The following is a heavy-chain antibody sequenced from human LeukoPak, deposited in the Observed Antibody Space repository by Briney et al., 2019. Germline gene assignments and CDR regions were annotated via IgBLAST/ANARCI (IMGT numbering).Heavy chain of an antibody. V-gene: IGHV3-33*01. D-gene: IGHD5-24*01. CDR2: IWYDGSKK. Sequence: PGRSLRLSCEASGFTFSSYGMHWVRQAPGKGLEWVAVIWYDGSKKYYGDSVKGRFTISRDNSENTLYLQMNSLRGEDTAVYYCARVGSYKFDYWGQGTLVTVSS. CDR1: GFTFSSYG. J-gene: IGHJ4*02. CDR3: ARVGSYKFDY.